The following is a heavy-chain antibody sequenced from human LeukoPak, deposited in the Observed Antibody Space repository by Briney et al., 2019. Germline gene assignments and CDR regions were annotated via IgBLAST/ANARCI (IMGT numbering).Heavy chain of an antibody. D-gene: IGHD1-26*01. Sequence: PGGSLRLSCAASGFTFSSYGMHWVRQAPGKGLEWAAFIRYDGSNKYYADAVKGRFTVSRDNSKNTLYLQMNSLRAEDTAVYYCARDGWELLGYYYYYYMDVWGKGTTVTVSS. CDR1: GFTFSSYG. V-gene: IGHV3-30*02. CDR3: ARDGWELLGYYYYYYMDV. CDR2: IRYDGSNK. J-gene: IGHJ6*03.